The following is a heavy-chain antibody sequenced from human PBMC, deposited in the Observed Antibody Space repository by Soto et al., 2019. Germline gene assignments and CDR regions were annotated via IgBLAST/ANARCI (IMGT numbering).Heavy chain of an antibody. CDR3: ARDRSPMAPYSYYYYGMDL. CDR1: GFTFSRNA. V-gene: IGHV3-30-3*01. Sequence: QVQLVESGGGVVQPGRSLRLSCAASGFTFSRNAMHWVRQAPGEGLEWVAVISYVGDNKYYADSVKSRFTISRDNSKNTLYLQMNSLRAEDTAVYYCARDRSPMAPYSYYYYGMDLWGQGTTVTVSS. D-gene: IGHD3-10*01. J-gene: IGHJ6*02. CDR2: ISYVGDNK.